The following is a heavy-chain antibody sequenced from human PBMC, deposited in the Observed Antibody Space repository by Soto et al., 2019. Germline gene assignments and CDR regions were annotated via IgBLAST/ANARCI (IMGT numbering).Heavy chain of an antibody. V-gene: IGHV1-18*01. Sequence: ASVKVSCKASGGTFSSYAISWVRQAPGQGLEWMGWISAYNGNTNYAQKLQGRVTMTTDTSTSTAYMELRSLRSDDTAGYYCARGSVGYSYGPGYDYWGQGTLVTVSS. CDR1: GGTFSSYA. CDR2: ISAYNGNT. D-gene: IGHD5-18*01. J-gene: IGHJ4*02. CDR3: ARGSVGYSYGPGYDY.